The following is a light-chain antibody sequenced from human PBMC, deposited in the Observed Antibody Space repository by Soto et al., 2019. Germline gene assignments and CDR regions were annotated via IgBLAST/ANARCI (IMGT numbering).Light chain of an antibody. Sequence: EIVLTQSPATLSLPPGERATLSCRASQSVSSSYLAWYQQKPGQAPRLLIYGASSRATGIPDRFSGSGSGTDFTLTISRLEPEDFAVYYCQQYGSSPPRTFGQGTKVDIK. CDR3: QQYGSSPPRT. CDR1: QSVSSSY. J-gene: IGKJ1*01. CDR2: GAS. V-gene: IGKV3-20*01.